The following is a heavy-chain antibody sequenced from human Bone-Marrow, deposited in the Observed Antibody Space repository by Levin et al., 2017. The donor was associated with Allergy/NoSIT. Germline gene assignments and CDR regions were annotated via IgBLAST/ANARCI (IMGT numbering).Heavy chain of an antibody. CDR2: INPSGGST. CDR3: ARGGVVPAAMHAFDI. J-gene: IGHJ3*02. V-gene: IGHV1-46*01. CDR1: GYTFTSYY. D-gene: IGHD2-2*01. Sequence: ASVKVSCKASGYTFTSYYMHWVRQAPGQGLEWMGIINPSGGSTSYAQKFQGRVTMTRDTSTSTVYMELSSLRSEDTAGYYCARGGVVPAAMHAFDIWGQGTMVTVSS.